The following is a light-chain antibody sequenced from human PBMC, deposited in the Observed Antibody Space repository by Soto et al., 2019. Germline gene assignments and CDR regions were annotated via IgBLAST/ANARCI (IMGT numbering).Light chain of an antibody. CDR3: GTWDSSLSAVV. CDR2: DNN. CDR1: SSNIGNNY. V-gene: IGLV1-51*01. J-gene: IGLJ2*01. Sequence: QSVLTQPPSVSAAPGQTVTISRPGSSSNIGNNYVSWYQQLPGTAPKLLIYDNNKRPSGIPDRFSGCKAGTSATLGITGLQTGDEADYYCGTWDSSLSAVVFGGGTKVTVL.